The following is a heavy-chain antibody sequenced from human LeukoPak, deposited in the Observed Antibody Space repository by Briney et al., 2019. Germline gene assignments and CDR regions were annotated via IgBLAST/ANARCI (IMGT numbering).Heavy chain of an antibody. CDR2: IFAGGST. J-gene: IGHJ4*02. V-gene: IGHV3-53*01. Sequence: GGSLRLSCAVSGLTVGSTYMSWVRQAPGKGLEWVSIIFAGGSTYHADSVKGRFTISRDNSKNTLYLQMNSLRAEDTAVYYCARDQTDYWGQGTLVTVSS. CDR1: GLTVGSTY. CDR3: ARDQTDY.